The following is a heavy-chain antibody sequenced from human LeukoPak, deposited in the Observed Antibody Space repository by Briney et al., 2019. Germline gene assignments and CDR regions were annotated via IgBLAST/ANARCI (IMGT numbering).Heavy chain of an antibody. D-gene: IGHD6-19*01. J-gene: IGHJ3*02. V-gene: IGHV3-73*01. CDR2: IRSKANSYAT. Sequence: GGSLRLSCAASGFTFSGSAMDWVRQASGKGLEWVGRIRSKANSYATAYAASVKGRFTISRADSRNTAYLQMNSLKTEDTAVYYCTRRWDTSGWYKDAFDIWGQGTMVTVSS. CDR1: GFTFSGSA. CDR3: TRRWDTSGWYKDAFDI.